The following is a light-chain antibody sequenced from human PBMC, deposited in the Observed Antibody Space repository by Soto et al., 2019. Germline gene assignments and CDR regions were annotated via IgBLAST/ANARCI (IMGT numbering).Light chain of an antibody. CDR2: DTS. CDR3: QPRGNSIT. Sequence: EIVLTQTPATLSLSPGQRATLSCWASQSVKTYLMWYQHKPGQAPRLLIYDTSNRATGIPDRFSGSGSGTGFTLTISNLKPEDSAVYYCQPRGNSITLGGGTKVEI. CDR1: QSVKTY. J-gene: IGKJ4*02. V-gene: IGKV3-11*01.